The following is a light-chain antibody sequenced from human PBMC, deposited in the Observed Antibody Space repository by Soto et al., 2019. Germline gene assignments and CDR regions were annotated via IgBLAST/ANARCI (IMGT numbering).Light chain of an antibody. CDR3: QQYGSSPIT. J-gene: IGKJ5*01. CDR1: QSVSSAY. Sequence: DILLTQSPGILSLSPGAIATVSCSASQSVSSAYLAWYQQKPGQSPRLLIYAASSRATGIPDRFSGGGSGTDFTLTISRLEPEDVAVYYCQQYGSSPITLGQGTRLEIK. CDR2: AAS. V-gene: IGKV3-20*01.